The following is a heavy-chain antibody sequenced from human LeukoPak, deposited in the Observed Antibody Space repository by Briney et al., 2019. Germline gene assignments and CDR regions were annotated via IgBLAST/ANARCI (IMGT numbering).Heavy chain of an antibody. D-gene: IGHD4-17*01. J-gene: IGHJ4*02. CDR1: GFTFSTYA. CDR2: IWYDRTNK. V-gene: IGHV3-33*01. Sequence: GGFLRLSCAASGFTFSTYAMHWVRQAPGKGLEWVAVIWYDRTNKYYADSVKGRFTISRDNSKNTLYLQMSSLRAEDTAVYYCARDRLTTVTTFHFDYWGQGTLVTVSS. CDR3: ARDRLTTVTTFHFDY.